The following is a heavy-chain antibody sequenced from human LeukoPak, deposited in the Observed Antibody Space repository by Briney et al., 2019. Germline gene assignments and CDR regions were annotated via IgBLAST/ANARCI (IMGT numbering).Heavy chain of an antibody. D-gene: IGHD4-23*01. CDR3: AGHGGNGPLDAFDI. CDR2: ISSSGRDI. J-gene: IGHJ3*02. CDR1: GFTLSRYS. Sequence: GGSLRLSCVHSGFTLSRYSINTVRQAAPKGPEWVSSISSSGRDIYYADSVRGRFTNSRDNAKNSLYLQMNSLRAEDTAVYYCAGHGGNGPLDAFDIWGQGTMVTVSS. V-gene: IGHV3-21*01.